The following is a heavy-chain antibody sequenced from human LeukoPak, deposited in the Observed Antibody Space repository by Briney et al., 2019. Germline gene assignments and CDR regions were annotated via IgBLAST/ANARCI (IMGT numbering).Heavy chain of an antibody. V-gene: IGHV3-7*01. CDR1: GFTVSSNY. J-gene: IGHJ4*02. D-gene: IGHD2-15*01. CDR3: AKGGVVGTRYYFDS. CDR2: TKEDGSGS. Sequence: GGSLRLSCAASGFTVSSNYMSWVRQAPGKGLEWVANTKEDGSGSSYVDSVKGRFTISRDNAKNSLYLQMNSLRAEDTAVYYCAKGGVVGTRYYFDSWGQGTLVTVSS.